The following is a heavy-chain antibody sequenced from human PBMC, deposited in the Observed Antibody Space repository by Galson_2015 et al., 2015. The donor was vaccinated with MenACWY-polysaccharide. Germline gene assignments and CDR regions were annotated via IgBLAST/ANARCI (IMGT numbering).Heavy chain of an antibody. D-gene: IGHD3-10*01. J-gene: IGHJ4*02. Sequence: SLRLSRAASGFTFSSYAMGWLRQAPGKGREWVAAVSGSGGTTFYADSVKGRFTISRDNSKNTLYLQMNSLRAEDPALYYCAKERAWENYFGAGDYWGQGTLVTVSS. CDR2: VSGSGGTT. V-gene: IGHV3-23*01. CDR1: GFTFSSYA. CDR3: AKERAWENYFGAGDY.